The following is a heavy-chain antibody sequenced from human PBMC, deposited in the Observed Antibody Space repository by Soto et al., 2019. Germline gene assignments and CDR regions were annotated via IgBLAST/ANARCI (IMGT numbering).Heavy chain of an antibody. CDR2: ISGSGGST. D-gene: IGHD4-4*01. CDR1: GFTFSSYA. V-gene: IGHV3-23*01. CDR3: ATNGAVTTSSFRLDY. Sequence: PGGSLRLSCAASGFTFSSYAMSWVRQAPGKGLEWVSAISGSGGSTYYADSVKGRFTISRDNSKNTLYLQMNSLRAEDTAVYYCATNGAVTTSSFRLDYWGQGTLVTVSS. J-gene: IGHJ4*02.